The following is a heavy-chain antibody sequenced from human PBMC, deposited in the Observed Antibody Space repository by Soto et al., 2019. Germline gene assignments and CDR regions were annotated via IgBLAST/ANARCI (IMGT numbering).Heavy chain of an antibody. CDR1: GFSLSYHL. Sequence: GGSLRLSCAASGFSLSYHLMPWVRQAPGKGLVWVSRLETDGSNKDYADYVRGRLYISRDNAKNNLYMKMDSLRAEDTAVYYCVRDGNYTMPYDYWGQGTLVTVSS. J-gene: IGHJ4*02. CDR2: LETDGSNK. D-gene: IGHD1-7*01. CDR3: VRDGNYTMPYDY. V-gene: IGHV3-74*01.